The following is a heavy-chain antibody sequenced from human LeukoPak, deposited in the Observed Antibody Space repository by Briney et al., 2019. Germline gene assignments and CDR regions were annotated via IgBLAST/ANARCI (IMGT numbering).Heavy chain of an antibody. CDR2: INPNSGGT. J-gene: IGHJ4*02. D-gene: IGHD5-24*01. Sequence: GASVKVSCKASGYTFTGYYMHWVRQAPGQGLEWMGRINPNSGGTNYAQKFQGRVTMTRDTSISTAYMELSRLRSDDTAVYCCARTRDGYNNYDYWGQGTLVTVSS. V-gene: IGHV1-2*06. CDR3: ARTRDGYNNYDY. CDR1: GYTFTGYY.